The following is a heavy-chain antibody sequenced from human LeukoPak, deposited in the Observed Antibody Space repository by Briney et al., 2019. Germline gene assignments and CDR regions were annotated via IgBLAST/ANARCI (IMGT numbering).Heavy chain of an antibody. CDR2: TNPDTGHT. D-gene: IGHD6-19*01. V-gene: IGHV1-8*01. Sequence: ASVKVSCKASGYSFTSFDINWVRQATGQGLEWMGWTNPDTGHTGYAQKFQGRVTMTRDTSMSTAYMELSSLTSEDTAVYYCASGRTPKVAGLEGSWGQGTLVTVSS. CDR3: ASGRTPKVAGLEGS. CDR1: GYSFTSFD. J-gene: IGHJ5*02.